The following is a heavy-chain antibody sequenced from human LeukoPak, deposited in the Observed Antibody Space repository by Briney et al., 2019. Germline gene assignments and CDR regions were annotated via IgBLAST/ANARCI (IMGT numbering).Heavy chain of an antibody. CDR2: MNPNSGNT. V-gene: IGHV1-8*03. CDR1: GYTFTSYG. CDR3: ARGRGQWLVSWFDP. J-gene: IGHJ5*02. Sequence: ASVKVSCKASGYTFTSYGISWVRQATGQGLEWLGWMNPNSGNTGYAQKFQGRVTITRNTSISTAYMELSSLRSEDTAVYYCARGRGQWLVSWFDPWGQGTLVTVSS. D-gene: IGHD6-19*01.